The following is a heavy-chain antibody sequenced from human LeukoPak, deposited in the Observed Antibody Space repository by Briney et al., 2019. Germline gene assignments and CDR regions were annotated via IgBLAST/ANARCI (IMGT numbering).Heavy chain of an antibody. Sequence: SVKVSCKASGGTFSSYAISWVRQAPGQGLEWVGGIIPIFGTANYAQKFQGRVTITADESTSTAYMELSSLRSEDTAVYYCARGHDILTPPWADWGQGTLVTVSS. D-gene: IGHD3-9*01. J-gene: IGHJ4*02. CDR1: GGTFSSYA. CDR2: IIPIFGTA. CDR3: ARGHDILTPPWAD. V-gene: IGHV1-69*13.